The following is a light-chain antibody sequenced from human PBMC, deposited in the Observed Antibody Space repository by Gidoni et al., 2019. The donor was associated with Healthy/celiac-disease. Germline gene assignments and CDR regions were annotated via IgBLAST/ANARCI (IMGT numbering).Light chain of an antibody. V-gene: IGKV3-11*01. CDR3: QQRSNWPPYT. J-gene: IGKJ2*01. CDR2: DAS. Sequence: EIVLTQSPGTPTLSCRASQSVSSYLAWYQQKPGQAPRLLIYDASNRATGIPARFSGSGSGTDFTLTISSLEPEDFAVYYCQQRSNWPPYTFGQGTKLEIK. CDR1: QSVSSY.